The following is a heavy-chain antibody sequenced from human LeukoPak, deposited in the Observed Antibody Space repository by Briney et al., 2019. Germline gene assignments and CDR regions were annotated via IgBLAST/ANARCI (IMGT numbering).Heavy chain of an antibody. CDR2: ISKEGNT. Sequence: GGSLRLSCAASGFTFSSYGMHWVRQAPGKGLEWVAIISKEGNTYYGDSVEGRFTISRDNSKNTLYLQMNSLRAEDSAMYYCANLCGGDCGGFDYWGQGTLVTVSS. J-gene: IGHJ4*02. CDR3: ANLCGGDCGGFDY. V-gene: IGHV3-30*18. D-gene: IGHD2-21*02. CDR1: GFTFSSYG.